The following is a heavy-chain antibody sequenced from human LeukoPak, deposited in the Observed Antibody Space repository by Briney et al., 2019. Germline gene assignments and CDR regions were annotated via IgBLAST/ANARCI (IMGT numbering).Heavy chain of an antibody. J-gene: IGHJ5*02. CDR2: LNPESGGT. CDR3: ARELPPLKKRSGAHWLDP. V-gene: IGHV1-2*02. D-gene: IGHD2-15*01. CDR1: GYIFTAYY. Sequence: ASVKVSCKASGYIFTAYYIHWVRQAPGQGVEWVGWLNPESGGTNYAQKFQGRVTMTRDTSIGAAYMELSGLKLDDTAVYYCARELPPLKKRSGAHWLDPWGQGTLVTVSS.